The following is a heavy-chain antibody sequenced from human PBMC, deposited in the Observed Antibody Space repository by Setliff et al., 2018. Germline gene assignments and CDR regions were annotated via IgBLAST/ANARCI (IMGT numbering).Heavy chain of an antibody. D-gene: IGHD7-27*01. CDR1: GGSIRSSTHY. J-gene: IGHJ4*02. CDR2: IYYSGLT. Sequence: PSETLSLTCTVSGGSIRSSTHYWGWIRQPPGKGLEWIGTIYYSGLTYYTPSLRSRATISVDTSKNQVSLKLTSVTVADTAVYYCARDYWGSLDYWGQGILVTVSS. V-gene: IGHV4-39*02. CDR3: ARDYWGSLDY.